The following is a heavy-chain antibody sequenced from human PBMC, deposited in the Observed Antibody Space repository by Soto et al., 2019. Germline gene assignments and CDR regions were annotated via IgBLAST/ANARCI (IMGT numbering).Heavy chain of an antibody. V-gene: IGHV1-2*04. Sequence: GASVKVSCKASGYTFTGYYMHWVRQAPGQGLEWMGWINPNSGGTNYAQKFQGWVTMTRDTSISTAYMELSRLRSDDTAVYYCARDIEATPGSYYYYGMDVWGQGTTVTVSS. J-gene: IGHJ6*02. D-gene: IGHD1-1*01. CDR2: INPNSGGT. CDR1: GYTFTGYY. CDR3: ARDIEATPGSYYYYGMDV.